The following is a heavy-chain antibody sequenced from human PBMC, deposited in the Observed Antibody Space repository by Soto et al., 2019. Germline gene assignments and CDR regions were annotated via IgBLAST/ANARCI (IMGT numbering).Heavy chain of an antibody. Sequence: SEALSLTCDVSGGSISSSNWWIWVRQPPGKGLEWIGEIYHSENTNYNPSLKSRVTISIDKSKNQLSLRLTSVTAADTAVYYCARHPFYENRYFYAIGFDNWGQGTLVTVSS. CDR2: IYHSENT. V-gene: IGHV4-4*02. J-gene: IGHJ4*02. CDR1: GGSISSSNW. D-gene: IGHD2-8*01. CDR3: ARHPFYENRYFYAIGFDN.